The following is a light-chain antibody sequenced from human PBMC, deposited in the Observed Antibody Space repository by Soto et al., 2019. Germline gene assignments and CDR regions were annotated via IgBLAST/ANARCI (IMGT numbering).Light chain of an antibody. CDR2: GAS. CDR1: QSVSNNY. Sequence: EIVLTQSPGTLSLSPGERATLSCRASQSVSNNYLAWYQQKPGQAPRLLISGASNRATGIPARFSGSGSGTDFTLAISRLEPEDFAVYYCQQYGTSPFTFGPGTKVDLK. J-gene: IGKJ3*01. V-gene: IGKV3-20*01. CDR3: QQYGTSPFT.